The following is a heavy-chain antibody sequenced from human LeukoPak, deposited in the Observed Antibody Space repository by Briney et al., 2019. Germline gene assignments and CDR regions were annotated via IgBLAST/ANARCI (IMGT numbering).Heavy chain of an antibody. CDR3: ARDRGRIFSGAEFDY. D-gene: IGHD5-12*01. Sequence: SETLSLTCAVSGGSISSSNWWSWVRQPPGKGLEWIAEIYHSGSTNYNPSLKSRVTISVDKSKNQFSLKLSSVTAADTAVYYCARDRGRIFSGAEFDYWGQGTLVTVSS. CDR2: IYHSGST. J-gene: IGHJ4*02. CDR1: GGSISSSNW. V-gene: IGHV4-4*02.